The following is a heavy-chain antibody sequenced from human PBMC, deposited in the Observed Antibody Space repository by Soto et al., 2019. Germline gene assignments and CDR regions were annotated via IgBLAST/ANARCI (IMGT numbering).Heavy chain of an antibody. Sequence: QVHLVQSGAEVKKPGASVKVSCKGSGYAFTTYGITWVRQAPGQGLEWMGWISAHNGNTNYAQKLQGRVTVTRDTSTSTAYMERRSLRSDDTAVYYCARARYGDYWGQGALVTVSS. J-gene: IGHJ4*02. D-gene: IGHD1-1*01. CDR2: ISAHNGNT. V-gene: IGHV1-18*01. CDR1: GYAFTTYG. CDR3: ARARYGDY.